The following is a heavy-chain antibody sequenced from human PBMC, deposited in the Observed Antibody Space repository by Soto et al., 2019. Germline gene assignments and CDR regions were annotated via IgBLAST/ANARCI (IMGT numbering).Heavy chain of an antibody. CDR1: GGSFSGYY. Sequence: SETLSLTCAVYGGSFSGYYWSWIRQPPGKGLEWIGEINHSGSANYNPSPKSRVTISVDTSKNQFSLKLSSVTAADTAVYYCARGLRIQLWFYGELFDYWGQGTLVTVSS. CDR2: INHSGSA. D-gene: IGHD5-18*01. V-gene: IGHV4-34*01. CDR3: ARGLRIQLWFYGELFDY. J-gene: IGHJ4*02.